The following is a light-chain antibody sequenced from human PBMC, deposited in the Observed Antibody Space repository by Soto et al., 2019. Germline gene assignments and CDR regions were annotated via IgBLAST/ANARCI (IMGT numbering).Light chain of an antibody. V-gene: IGKV1-9*01. CDR3: QQLNSYPRT. Sequence: DVQMTQSPSTLSASLGDRVTITCRASQGISSYLAWYQQKPGKAPKLLIYAASTLQSGVPSRFSGSGSGTEFTLTISSLQPEDFATYYCQQLNSYPRTFGQGTKVDIK. CDR2: AAS. CDR1: QGISSY. J-gene: IGKJ1*01.